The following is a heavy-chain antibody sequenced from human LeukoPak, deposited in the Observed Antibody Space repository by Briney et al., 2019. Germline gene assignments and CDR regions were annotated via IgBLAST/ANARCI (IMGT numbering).Heavy chain of an antibody. CDR1: GLTFRNYA. V-gene: IGHV3-23*01. CDR3: AKGGHYTYFEY. J-gene: IGHJ4*02. D-gene: IGHD3-3*01. Sequence: GGSLRLSCAASGLTFRNYAMTWVRQAPGKGLEWVSTISADGASTFYADSVRGRFTISRDNSENTLCLQMDSLRAEDTAVYYCAKGGHYTYFEYWGQGTLVTVSS. CDR2: ISADGAST.